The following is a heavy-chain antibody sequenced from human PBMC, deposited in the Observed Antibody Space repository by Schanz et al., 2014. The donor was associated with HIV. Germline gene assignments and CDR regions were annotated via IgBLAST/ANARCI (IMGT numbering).Heavy chain of an antibody. J-gene: IGHJ6*02. D-gene: IGHD3-3*01. CDR3: AKGYYSSYYYYGMDV. CDR2: INSDGSST. V-gene: IGHV3-74*02. Sequence: VQLVESGGGVVQPGRSLRLSCAASGSTFSSYWMHWVRQAPGKGLVWVSRINSDGSSTNYADSVKGRLTISRDNSKSTLSLQMNSLRAEDTAIYYCAKGYYSSYYYYGMDVWGQGTTVTVSS. CDR1: GSTFSSYW.